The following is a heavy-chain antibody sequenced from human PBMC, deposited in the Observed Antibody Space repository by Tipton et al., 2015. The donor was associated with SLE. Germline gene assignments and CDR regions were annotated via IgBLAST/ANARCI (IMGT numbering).Heavy chain of an antibody. V-gene: IGHV3-23*01. CDR3: AKDLRYSSG. J-gene: IGHJ4*02. D-gene: IGHD6-19*01. CDR1: GFTFSSNW. Sequence: SLRLSCAASGFTFSSNWMTWVRQPPGKGLEWVSGVSSAGVTYYTDAVKGRFTISRDNSRDTLYLQMNSLRAEDTAVYYCAKDLRYSSGWGQGTLVTISS. CDR2: VSSAGVT.